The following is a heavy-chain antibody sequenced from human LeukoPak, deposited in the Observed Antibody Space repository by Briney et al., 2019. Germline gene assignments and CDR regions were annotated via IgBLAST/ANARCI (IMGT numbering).Heavy chain of an antibody. CDR3: ARPAGAYYYYGMDV. CDR2: ISYDGSNK. V-gene: IGHV3-30-3*01. D-gene: IGHD1-26*01. Sequence: PGGSLRLSCAASGFTFSNYAMHWVRQAPGKGLEWVALISYDGSNKYYADSVKGRFTISRDDSKNTLYLQMNSLRAEDTAVYYCARPAGAYYYYGMDVWGQGTTVTVSS. CDR1: GFTFSNYA. J-gene: IGHJ6*02.